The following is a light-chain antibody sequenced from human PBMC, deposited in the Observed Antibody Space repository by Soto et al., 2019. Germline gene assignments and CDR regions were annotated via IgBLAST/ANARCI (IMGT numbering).Light chain of an antibody. CDR3: SSYAGSNTVYV. CDR2: QVN. Sequence: QSALTQPPSASGSLGQSVTISCAGTSSDVGAYNSVSWYQQHPGKAPKLIIYQVNKRPSGVPDRFSGSKSGNTAYLAVSGLQAEDEADYYCSSYAGSNTVYVFGTGTKVTVL. CDR1: SSDVGAYNS. J-gene: IGLJ1*01. V-gene: IGLV2-8*01.